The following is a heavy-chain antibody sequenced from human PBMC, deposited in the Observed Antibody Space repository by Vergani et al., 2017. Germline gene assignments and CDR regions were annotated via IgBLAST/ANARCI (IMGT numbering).Heavy chain of an antibody. Sequence: EVQLVESGGGLVQPGGSLRLSCAASGFTFSSYSMNWVRQAPGKGLEWVSYISSSSSTIYYADSVKGRFTISRDNAKNSLYLQMNSLRAEDTAVYYCAGDLGSRTYYDYYGMDVWGQGTTVTVSS. CDR2: ISSSSSTI. CDR3: AGDLGSRTYYDYYGMDV. J-gene: IGHJ6*02. D-gene: IGHD6-13*01. CDR1: GFTFSSYS. V-gene: IGHV3-48*01.